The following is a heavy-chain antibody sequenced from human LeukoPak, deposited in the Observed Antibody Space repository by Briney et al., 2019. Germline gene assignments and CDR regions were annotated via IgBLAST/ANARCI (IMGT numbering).Heavy chain of an antibody. CDR2: IYGGGSI. CDR3: ASGQGFYYDSSGPVDY. J-gene: IGHJ4*02. D-gene: IGHD3-22*01. V-gene: IGHV3-66*01. CDR1: GFTFSSYA. Sequence: GGSVRLSCAASGFTFSSYAMSWVRQAPGKGLEWVSVIYGGGSIYYADSVKGRFTIYRDNSKNTPDLQMNSLRAEDTAVYYCASGQGFYYDSSGPVDYWGQGTLVTVSS.